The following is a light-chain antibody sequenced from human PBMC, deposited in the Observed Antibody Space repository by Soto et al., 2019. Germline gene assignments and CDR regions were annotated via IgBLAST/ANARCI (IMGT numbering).Light chain of an antibody. CDR2: DTT. J-gene: IGLJ1*01. V-gene: IGLV7-46*01. CDR1: TGAVTNGHY. CDR3: LLSYSGRDV. Sequence: QAVVTQEPSLTVSPGGTVTITCGPSTGAVTNGHYAYWFQQKPGQAPRTLIYDTTNGHSWTPARFSGSLLGGKAALTLSGAQTEDEGEYYCLLSYSGRDVCGTGTKVTVL.